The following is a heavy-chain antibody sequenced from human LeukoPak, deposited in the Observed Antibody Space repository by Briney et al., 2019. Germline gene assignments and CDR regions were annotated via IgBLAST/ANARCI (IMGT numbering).Heavy chain of an antibody. D-gene: IGHD6-13*01. Sequence: ASVKVSCKASGYTFTGYYIHWVRQAPGQGLEWMGWINPHSGGTNYAQKFQGRVTMTRDTSISTAYMELSRLRSDDTAVYYCARDQDRYSSSWYEGENTDDYWGQGTLVTVSS. J-gene: IGHJ4*02. V-gene: IGHV1-2*02. CDR1: GYTFTGYY. CDR3: ARDQDRYSSSWYEGENTDDY. CDR2: INPHSGGT.